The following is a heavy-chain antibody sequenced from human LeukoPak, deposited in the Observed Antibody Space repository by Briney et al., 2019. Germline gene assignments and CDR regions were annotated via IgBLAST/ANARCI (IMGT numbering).Heavy chain of an antibody. CDR1: GFTFSDYY. J-gene: IGHJ4*02. Sequence: GGSLRLSCAVSGFTFSDYYMSWIRQTPGKGLEWLSYISRSGDTIYYADSVKGRFTISRDNAKNSLYLQINSLTSEDTALYFCARIHPSRNDGWPLFDSWGRGTLVTVSS. D-gene: IGHD1-1*01. CDR2: ISRSGDTI. CDR3: ARIHPSRNDGWPLFDS. V-gene: IGHV3-11*01.